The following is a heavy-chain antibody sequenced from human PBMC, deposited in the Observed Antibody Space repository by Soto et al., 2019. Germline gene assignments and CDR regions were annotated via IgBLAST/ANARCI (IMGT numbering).Heavy chain of an antibody. CDR2: IRSKAYGGTT. CDR1: GFTFGDYA. V-gene: IGHV3-49*04. CDR3: TVDYYDSSGYEGPLDAFDI. Sequence: GGSLRLSCTASGFTFGDYAMSWVRQAPGKGLEWVGFIRSKAYGGTTEYAASVKGRFTISRDDSKSIAYLQMNSLKTEDTAVYYCTVDYYDSSGYEGPLDAFDIWGQGTMGTVSS. D-gene: IGHD3-22*01. J-gene: IGHJ3*02.